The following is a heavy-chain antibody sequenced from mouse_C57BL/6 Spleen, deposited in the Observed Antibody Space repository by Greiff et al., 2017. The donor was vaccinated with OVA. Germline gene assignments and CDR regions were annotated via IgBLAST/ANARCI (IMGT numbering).Heavy chain of an antibody. D-gene: IGHD1-1*02. J-gene: IGHJ2*01. CDR1: GYSITSGYY. CDR3: ARGGLWSDY. Sequence: ESGPGLVKPSQSLSLTCSVTGYSITSGYYWNWIRQFPGNKLEWMGYISYDGSNNYNPSLKNRISITRDTSKNQFFLKLNSVTTEDTATYYCARGGLWSDYWGQGTTLTVSS. V-gene: IGHV3-6*01. CDR2: ISYDGSN.